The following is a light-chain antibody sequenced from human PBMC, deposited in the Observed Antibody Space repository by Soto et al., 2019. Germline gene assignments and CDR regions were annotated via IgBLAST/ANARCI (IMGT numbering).Light chain of an antibody. Sequence: EIVLTQSPGTLSLSPGERATLSCRASQSVSSSYLTWYQQKPGQAPRLLIYGASSRATGIPYRCSGSGSGTDFTLTIRRLEPEDFSVYYCQQYGSSPITFGQGTRVEIK. CDR3: QQYGSSPIT. CDR2: GAS. V-gene: IGKV3-20*01. CDR1: QSVSSSY. J-gene: IGKJ5*01.